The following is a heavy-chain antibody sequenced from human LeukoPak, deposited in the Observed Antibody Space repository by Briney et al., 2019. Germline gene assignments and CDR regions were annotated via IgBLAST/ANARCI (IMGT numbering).Heavy chain of an antibody. CDR3: ARRRRLGPSLGC. CDR2: VYYSGTT. J-gene: IGHJ4*02. V-gene: IGHV4-39*01. D-gene: IGHD1-26*01. Sequence: SETLSLTCTVSGRSINSSFYWDWIRQPPGKGLEWIGSVYYSGTTYYNTSFKSRITISVDTSKTVLSLKLTSVTAADTAVYFCARRRRLGPSLGCWGQGTLVAVSS. CDR1: GRSINSSFY.